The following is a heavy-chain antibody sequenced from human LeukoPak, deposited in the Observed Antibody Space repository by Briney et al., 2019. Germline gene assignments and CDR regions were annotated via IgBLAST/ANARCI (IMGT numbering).Heavy chain of an antibody. CDR1: GFTFSSYA. J-gene: IGHJ3*01. CDR3: ARRSLRGAFDV. V-gene: IGHV3-21*04. Sequence: GGSLRLSCAASGFTFSSYAMSWVRQAPGKGLEWLSSISTSSSYIYYADSVRGRFTISRDNAKSSLFLQMDSLTAEDTAIYYCARRSLRGAFDVWGQGTLVTVSS. CDR2: ISTSSSYI.